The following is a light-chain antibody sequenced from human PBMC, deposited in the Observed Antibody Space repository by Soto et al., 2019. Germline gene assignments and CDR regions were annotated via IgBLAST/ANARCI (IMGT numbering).Light chain of an antibody. CDR1: QSVSSY. CDR3: QQRSSWPIT. CDR2: DAS. J-gene: IGKJ5*01. Sequence: EIVLTQSPATLSLSPGERSTLSCRASQSVSSYLAWYQQKPCQAPRLLIYDASNRATGIPARFSGSGSGTDFTLTINSLEPEDFAVYYCQQRSSWPITFGQGTRLEIK. V-gene: IGKV3-11*01.